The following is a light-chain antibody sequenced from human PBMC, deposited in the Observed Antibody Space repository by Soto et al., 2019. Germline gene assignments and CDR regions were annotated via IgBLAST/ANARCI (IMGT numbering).Light chain of an antibody. CDR3: QQYGSSRT. J-gene: IGKJ1*01. Sequence: IVLTQSPGTLSLSPGERATLSCRASQSVSSSYLAWYQQPPRQAPRLLIYAASSRATGPPDWCSGSGSATDFPPTISRLEPEDFAVYYCQQYGSSRTFGQGTKVDIK. V-gene: IGKV3-20*01. CDR2: AAS. CDR1: QSVSSSY.